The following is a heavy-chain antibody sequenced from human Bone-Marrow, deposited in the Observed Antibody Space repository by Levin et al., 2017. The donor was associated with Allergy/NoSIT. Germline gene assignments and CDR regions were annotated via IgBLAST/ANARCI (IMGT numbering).Heavy chain of an antibody. D-gene: IGHD5-12*01. Sequence: GESLKISCAASGFTFGGYSMSWVRQAPGKGLEFISYISSSSRTLYYADSVRGRFTISRDNAKNSLYLQMNSLRDEDTAVYYCAREGVATWEAFDMWGQGTMVTVSS. J-gene: IGHJ3*02. CDR1: GFTFGGYS. CDR2: ISSSSRTL. CDR3: AREGVATWEAFDM. V-gene: IGHV3-48*02.